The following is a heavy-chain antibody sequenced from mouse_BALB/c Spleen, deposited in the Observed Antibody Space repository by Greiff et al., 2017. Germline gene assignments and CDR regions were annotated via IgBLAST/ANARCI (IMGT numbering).Heavy chain of an antibody. D-gene: IGHD2-14*01. CDR3: ARGNYRYDARFAD. CDR2: INPYNDGT. Sequence: VQLQQSGPELVKPGASVKMSCKASGYTFTSYVMHWVKQKPGQGLEWIGYINPYNDGTKYNEKFKGKATLTSDKSSSTAYMELSSLTSEDSAVYYCARGNYRYDARFADWGQGTLVTVSA. J-gene: IGHJ3*01. CDR1: GYTFTSYV. V-gene: IGHV1-14*01.